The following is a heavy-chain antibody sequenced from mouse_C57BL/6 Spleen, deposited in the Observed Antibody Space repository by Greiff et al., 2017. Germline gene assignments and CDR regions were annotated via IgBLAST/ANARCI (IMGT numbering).Heavy chain of an antibody. CDR1: GYTFTSYW. CDR2: IDPSDSET. V-gene: IGHV1-52*01. J-gene: IGHJ1*03. D-gene: IGHD1-1*01. CDR3: ASFTTVVAVRYFDV. Sequence: QVQLKQPGAELVRPGSSVKLSCKASGYTFTSYWMHWVKQRPIQGLEWIGNIDPSDSETHYNQKFKDKATLTVDKSSSTAYMQLSSLTSEDSAVYYCASFTTVVAVRYFDVWGTGTTVTVSS.